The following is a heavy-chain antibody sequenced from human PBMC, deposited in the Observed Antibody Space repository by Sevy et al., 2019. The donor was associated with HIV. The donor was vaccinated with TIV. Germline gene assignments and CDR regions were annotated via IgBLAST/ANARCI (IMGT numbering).Heavy chain of an antibody. D-gene: IGHD6-6*01. V-gene: IGHV5-51*01. CDR2: INPRDSDT. CDR3: ARQWSSSGDY. Sequence: GESLKISCKGSGYNITRYWIGWVRPMPGKGLEWMGIINPRDSDTSYIPSFQGQVTISVDNSINTAYLQWSSLKASDTAMYYCARQWSSSGDYWGQGTLVTVSS. CDR1: GYNITRYW. J-gene: IGHJ4*02.